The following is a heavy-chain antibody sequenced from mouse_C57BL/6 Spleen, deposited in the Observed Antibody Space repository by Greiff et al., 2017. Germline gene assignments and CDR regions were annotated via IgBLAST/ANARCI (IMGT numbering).Heavy chain of an antibody. CDR1: GFSLTSYG. J-gene: IGHJ3*01. V-gene: IGHV2-2*01. CDR3: ARAGTGFAY. D-gene: IGHD4-1*01. Sequence: VQLQESGPGLVQPSQSLSITCTVSGFSLTSYGVHWVRQSPGKGLEWLGVIWGGGSTDYNAAFISRLSISKDNSKSQVFFKMNSLQADDTAIYYCARAGTGFAYWDQGTLVTVSA. CDR2: IWGGGST.